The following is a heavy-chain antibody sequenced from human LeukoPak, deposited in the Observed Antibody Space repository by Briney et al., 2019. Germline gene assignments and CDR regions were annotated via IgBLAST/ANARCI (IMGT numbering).Heavy chain of an antibody. Sequence: GGSLRLSCVASGFTFSDYFMSWIRQAPGEGLGWVAYISSTDGTTNYADSVKGRFTISRDNAEKSLYLEMNSLRAEDTAVYYCARWAGRFDFDYWGQGTLVTVSS. D-gene: IGHD6-19*01. CDR2: ISSTDGTT. CDR3: ARWAGRFDFDY. J-gene: IGHJ4*02. V-gene: IGHV3-11*01. CDR1: GFTFSDYF.